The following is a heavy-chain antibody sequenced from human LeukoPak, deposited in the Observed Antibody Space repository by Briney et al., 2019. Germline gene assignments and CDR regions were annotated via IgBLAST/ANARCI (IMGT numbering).Heavy chain of an antibody. J-gene: IGHJ4*02. CDR2: IKHDGNEK. CDR3: ATYPRANAY. CDR1: GFTFSSYW. V-gene: IGHV3-7*01. Sequence: GGSLRLSCTASGFTFSSYWMTWVRQAPGKGLEWVANIKHDGNEKYYADSVVGRLTISRDNSKNTLYLQMNSLRAEDTAVYYCATYPRANAYWGQGTLVTVSS.